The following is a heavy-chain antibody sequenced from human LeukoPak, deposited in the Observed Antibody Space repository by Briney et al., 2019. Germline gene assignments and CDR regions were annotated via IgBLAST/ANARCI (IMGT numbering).Heavy chain of an antibody. CDR1: GASITSSSYY. J-gene: IGHJ3*02. CDR3: ARHGRRDTGGTIAFDI. D-gene: IGHD1/OR15-1a*01. CDR2: IYHSGST. V-gene: IGHV4-39*01. Sequence: KPSETLSLTCTVSGASITSSSYYWGWIRQPPGKGLEWIGNIYHSGSTYYNPSLKSRVTISVDTSKNQFSLKLNSVTAADTAVYYCARHGRRDTGGTIAFDIWGQGTMVTVSS.